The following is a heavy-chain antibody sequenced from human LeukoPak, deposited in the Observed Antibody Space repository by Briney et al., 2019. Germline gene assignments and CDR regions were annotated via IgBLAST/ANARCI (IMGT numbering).Heavy chain of an antibody. CDR1: GFTFSSFE. J-gene: IGHJ4*02. D-gene: IGHD3-9*01. Sequence: PGGSLRLSCAASGFTFSSFEMNWVRQAPGKGLEWVSYTSISGSTIYYADSVKGRFTISRDNAKNSLYLQMNSLRAEDTAVYYCARSGWYYDILTGFDYWGQGTLVTVSS. V-gene: IGHV3-48*03. CDR3: ARSGWYYDILTGFDY. CDR2: TSISGSTI.